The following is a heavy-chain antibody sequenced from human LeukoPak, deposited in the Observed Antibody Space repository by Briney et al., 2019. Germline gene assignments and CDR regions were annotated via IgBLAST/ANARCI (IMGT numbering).Heavy chain of an antibody. CDR1: GGSFSGYF. V-gene: IGHV4-34*01. J-gene: IGHJ4*02. D-gene: IGHD6-19*01. CDR3: ARVKGQWLPRGGFDY. CDR2: INPSGGT. Sequence: SETLSLTCAVYGGSFSGYFWTWIRQPPGKGLEWIGEINPSGGTNYNPSLKSRVTLSVDKSKKQLPLKVTSVTAADTAVYYCARVKGQWLPRGGFDYWGQGTLVTVSS.